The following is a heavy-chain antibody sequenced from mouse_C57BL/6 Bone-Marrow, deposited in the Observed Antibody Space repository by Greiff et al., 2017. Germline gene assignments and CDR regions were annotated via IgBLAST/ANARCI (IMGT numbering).Heavy chain of an antibody. Sequence: VQLQQPGAELVMPGASVKLSCKASGYTFTSYWMHWVKQRPGQGLEWIGEIDPSDSYTNYNQKFKGKTTLTVDQSSSSAYMQLSSLKSEESAVYYCATSYYYGYFDYWGQGTTLTVSS. V-gene: IGHV1-69*01. J-gene: IGHJ2*01. D-gene: IGHD1-1*01. CDR3: ATSYYYGYFDY. CDR2: IDPSDSYT. CDR1: GYTFTSYW.